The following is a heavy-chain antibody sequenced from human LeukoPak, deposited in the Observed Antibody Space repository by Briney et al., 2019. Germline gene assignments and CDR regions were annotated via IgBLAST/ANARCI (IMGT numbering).Heavy chain of an antibody. V-gene: IGHV3-7*05. CDR2: INQDGSVK. CDR3: ARDDFGDYVLY. J-gene: IGHJ4*02. D-gene: IGHD4-17*01. Sequence: PGGSLRLSCAAAGFTFSSYWMSWVRQAPGKGLEWVANINQDGSVKSYVDSVEGRFTISRDNAKKSQYLQMSSLRAEDTAVYYCARDDFGDYVLYWGQGTLVTVSS. CDR1: GFTFSSYW.